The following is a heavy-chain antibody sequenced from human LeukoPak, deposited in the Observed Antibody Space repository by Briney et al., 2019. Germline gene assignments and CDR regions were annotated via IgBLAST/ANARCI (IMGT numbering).Heavy chain of an antibody. D-gene: IGHD6-13*01. Sequence: GESLKISCKGSGYSFTSYWIGWERQMPGKGLEWMGIIYPGDSDTRYSPSFQGPVTISADKSISTAYLQWSSLKASDTAMYYCARQRAAAGTGWFDPWGQGTLVTVSS. CDR3: ARQRAAAGTGWFDP. V-gene: IGHV5-51*01. J-gene: IGHJ5*02. CDR1: GYSFTSYW. CDR2: IYPGDSDT.